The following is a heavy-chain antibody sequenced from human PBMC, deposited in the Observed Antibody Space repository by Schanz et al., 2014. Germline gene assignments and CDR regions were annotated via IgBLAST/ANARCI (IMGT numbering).Heavy chain of an antibody. V-gene: IGHV1-18*04. D-gene: IGHD5-18*01. J-gene: IGHJ3*02. CDR3: TRGGYSYALSAFDI. Sequence: QEQLVQSGAEVRKPGASVKVSCKASGYTFSDSYVHWVRQAPGQGLEWMGWITAYNGDTNYALKLQGRVTMTTDTSTGTAYMELRSLRSDDTALYYCTRGGYSYALSAFDIWGQGTMVTVSS. CDR2: ITAYNGDT. CDR1: GYTFSDSY.